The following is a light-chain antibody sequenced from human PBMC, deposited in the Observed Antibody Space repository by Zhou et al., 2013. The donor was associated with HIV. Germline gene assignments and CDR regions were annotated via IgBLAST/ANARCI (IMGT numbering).Light chain of an antibody. CDR1: EALSTW. CDR3: QRANSFPPDT. V-gene: IGKV1-12*01. J-gene: IGKJ2*01. CDR2: GAS. Sequence: DIQMTQSPSTLSASVGDRVTITCRANEALSTWLAWYQQKPGKAPQLLIYGASTLQSGVPSRFSGSGSGTDFTLTISGLQSEDFATYYCQRANSFPPDTFGQGTRVEIK.